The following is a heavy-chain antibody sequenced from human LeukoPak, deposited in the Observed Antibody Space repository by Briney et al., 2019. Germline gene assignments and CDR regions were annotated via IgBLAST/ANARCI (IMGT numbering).Heavy chain of an antibody. J-gene: IGHJ5*02. D-gene: IGHD3-3*01. CDR1: GYSISSGYY. CDR3: ARETRTIFGVVITFSWFDP. V-gene: IGHV4-38-2*02. CDR2: IYHSGST. Sequence: SETLSLTWTVSGYSISSGYYWGWIRQPPGKGLEWIGSIYHSGSTYYNPSLKSRVTISVDTSKNQFSLKLSSVTPAGTAVYYCARETRTIFGVVITFSWFDPWGQGTLVTVSS.